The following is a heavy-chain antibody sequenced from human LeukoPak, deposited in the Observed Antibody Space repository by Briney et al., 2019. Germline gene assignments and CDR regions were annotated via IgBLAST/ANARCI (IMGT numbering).Heavy chain of an antibody. D-gene: IGHD2-2*01. J-gene: IGHJ4*02. CDR3: ATDVPAVTIFGY. V-gene: IGHV3-23*01. Sequence: GGSLRLSCAASGFTFSSYAMSWVRQAPGKGLEWSSAISGSGGSTYYADSVKGRFTISRDNAKNTLYLQMNSLRAEDTAVYYCATDVPAVTIFGYWGQGTLVTVSS. CDR2: ISGSGGST. CDR1: GFTFSSYA.